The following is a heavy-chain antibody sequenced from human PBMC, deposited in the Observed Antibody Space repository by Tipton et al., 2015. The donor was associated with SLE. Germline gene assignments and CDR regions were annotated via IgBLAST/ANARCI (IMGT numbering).Heavy chain of an antibody. CDR3: ARDLAVTTPEYFQH. Sequence: SLRLSCAASGFTFNIYAMSWVRQAPGKGLEWISVIYTASGTFYADSVKGRFTISRDNAKNSVFLQIDSLRAEDSAVYFCARDLAVTTPEYFQHWGHGTQVTVSS. D-gene: IGHD4-17*01. J-gene: IGHJ1*01. CDR2: IYTASGT. CDR1: GFTFNIYA. V-gene: IGHV3-23*03.